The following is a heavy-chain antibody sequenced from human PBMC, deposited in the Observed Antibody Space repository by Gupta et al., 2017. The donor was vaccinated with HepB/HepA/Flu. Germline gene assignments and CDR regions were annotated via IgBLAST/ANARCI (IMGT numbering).Heavy chain of an antibody. CDR3: AKDSSGYHTPYYFDY. Sequence: EVQLLESGGGLVQPGGSLRLPCAASGFPFSRYAMSWVRRAPGKGLEWVSAISGSGGSTYYADSVKGRFTISRDNSKNTLYLQMNSLRAEDTAVYYCAKDSSGYHTPYYFDYWGQGTLVTVSS. CDR1: GFPFSRYA. CDR2: ISGSGGST. D-gene: IGHD3-22*01. V-gene: IGHV3-23*01. J-gene: IGHJ4*02.